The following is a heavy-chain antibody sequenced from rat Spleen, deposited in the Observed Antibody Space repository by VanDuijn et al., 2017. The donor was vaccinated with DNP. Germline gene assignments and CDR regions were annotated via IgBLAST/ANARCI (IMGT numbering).Heavy chain of an antibody. CDR1: RFTFNSYW. CDR2: VPSSGGST. Sequence: EVQLVESGGGLVQPGRSLKLSCVASRFTFNSYWMAWIRQVPGKGREWVASVPSSGGSTNYREPVKGRFTVSRDNANSTLYLQMDSLRSEDTATYYCATHQGVRIITPYNWFAYWGQGTLVTVSS. V-gene: IGHV5-31*01. CDR3: ATHQGVRIITPYNWFAY. D-gene: IGHD1-6*01. J-gene: IGHJ3*01.